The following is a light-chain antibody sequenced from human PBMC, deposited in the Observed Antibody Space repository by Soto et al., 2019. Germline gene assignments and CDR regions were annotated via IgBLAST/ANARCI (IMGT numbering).Light chain of an antibody. CDR1: RGHNYYA. CDR3: QTWGTGIGV. Sequence: QSVLTQSPSASASLGASVNLTCSLDRGHNYYAIAWHQQQPERGPRFLMKVNSDGSHSRGDGIPDRFSGSSSGAERSLTISSLQSEDEGDYYCQTWGTGIGVFGGGTKVTVL. CDR2: VNSDGSH. V-gene: IGLV4-69*01. J-gene: IGLJ3*02.